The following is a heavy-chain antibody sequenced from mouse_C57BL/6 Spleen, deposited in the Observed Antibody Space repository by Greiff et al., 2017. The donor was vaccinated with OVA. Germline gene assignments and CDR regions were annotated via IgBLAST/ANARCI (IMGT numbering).Heavy chain of an antibody. CDR3: ARHDYDATAAFDY. J-gene: IGHJ2*01. V-gene: IGHV2-5*01. CDR2: IWRGGST. Sequence: QVQLQQSGPGLVQPSQSLSITCTVSGFSLTSYGVHWVRQSPGKGLEWLGVIWRGGSTDYNAAFMSRLSITKDNSKSQVFFKMNSLQADDTAIYYCARHDYDATAAFDYWGQGTTLTVSS. CDR1: GFSLTSYG. D-gene: IGHD2-4*01.